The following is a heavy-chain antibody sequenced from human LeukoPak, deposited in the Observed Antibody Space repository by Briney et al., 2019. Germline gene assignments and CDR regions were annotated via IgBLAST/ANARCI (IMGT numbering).Heavy chain of an antibody. CDR1: GFSFRNYG. J-gene: IGHJ4*02. D-gene: IGHD3-22*01. CDR3: ARDPYDNY. CDR2: IWYDGSKK. Sequence: GGSLRLSCAASGFSFRNYGMHWVRQAPGKGLEWVAAIWYDGSKKYYGDSVKGRFTISRDNSKNMLYLQMNSLRAEDTAVYNRARDPYDNYWGQGTLVTVSS. V-gene: IGHV3-33*01.